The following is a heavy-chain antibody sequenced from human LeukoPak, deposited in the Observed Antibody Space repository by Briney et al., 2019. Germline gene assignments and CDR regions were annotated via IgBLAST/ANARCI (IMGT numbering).Heavy chain of an antibody. J-gene: IGHJ6*03. CDR3: ARDKAHLSYSYYMDV. V-gene: IGHV3-7*01. CDR2: IKQDGTEK. CDR1: GFTFSKSS. Sequence: PGGSLRLSCAASGFTFSKSSMTWVRQAPGKGLEWVANIKQDGTEKYYVDSVRGRFTISRDNAKNTLFLQMNSLRAEDMAVYYCARDKAHLSYSYYMDVWGKGTTVTVSS.